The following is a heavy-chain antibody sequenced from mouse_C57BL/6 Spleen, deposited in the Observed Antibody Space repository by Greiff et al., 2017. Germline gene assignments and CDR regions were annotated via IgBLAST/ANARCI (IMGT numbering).Heavy chain of an antibody. CDR3: ARAGTSWYFDV. Sequence: VQLKESGPGLVKPSQSLSLTCSVTGYSITSGYYWNWIRQFPGNKLEWMGYISYDGSNNYNPSLKNRISITRDTSKNQFFLKLNSVTTEDTATYYCARAGTSWYFDVWGTGTTVTVSS. J-gene: IGHJ1*03. V-gene: IGHV3-6*01. D-gene: IGHD3-3*01. CDR2: ISYDGSN. CDR1: GYSITSGYY.